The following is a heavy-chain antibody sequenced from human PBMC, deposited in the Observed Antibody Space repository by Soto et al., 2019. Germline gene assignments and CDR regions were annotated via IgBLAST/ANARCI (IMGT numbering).Heavy chain of an antibody. CDR3: ARSRGGDGHFDY. Sequence: QVQLQESGPGLVKPSQTLSLTCTVSGGSISSGDYYWSWIRQPPGKGLEWIGYIYYSGSTYYNPSLKSRVTISVDPSKNQFSRKLSSVTAADTAVYYCARSRGGDGHFDYWGQGTLVTVSS. D-gene: IGHD3-16*01. CDR2: IYYSGST. J-gene: IGHJ4*02. CDR1: GGSISSGDYY. V-gene: IGHV4-30-4*01.